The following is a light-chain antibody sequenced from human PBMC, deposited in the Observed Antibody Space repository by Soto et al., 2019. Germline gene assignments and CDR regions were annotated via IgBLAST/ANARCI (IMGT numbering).Light chain of an antibody. V-gene: IGKV3-15*01. CDR3: QQYDNWPIT. CDR2: GAS. CDR1: QSVSSN. J-gene: IGKJ5*01. Sequence: EMVMTQSPAILSVSPGEIATLSCRASQSVSSNLAWYQQKPGQAPRLFIYGASTRATAIPPRFSGSGSGTEFTLTISSLQSEDFAVYYCQQYDNWPITFGQGTRLEIK.